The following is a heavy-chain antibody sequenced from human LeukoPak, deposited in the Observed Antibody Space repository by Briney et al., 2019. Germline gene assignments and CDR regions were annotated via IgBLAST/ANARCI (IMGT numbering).Heavy chain of an antibody. CDR1: GGSFSGYY. Sequence: PSETLSLTCAVYGGSFSGYYGSWIRQPPGKGLEWIGEINHSGSTNYNPSLKSRVTISVDTSKNQFSLKLSSVTAADTAVYYCAIGYYDSSGYYQFDYWGQGTLVTVSS. CDR3: AIGYYDSSGYYQFDY. D-gene: IGHD3-22*01. J-gene: IGHJ4*02. V-gene: IGHV4-34*01. CDR2: INHSGST.